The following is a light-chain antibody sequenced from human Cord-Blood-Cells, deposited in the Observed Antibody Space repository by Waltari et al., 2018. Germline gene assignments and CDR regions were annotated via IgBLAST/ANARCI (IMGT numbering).Light chain of an antibody. V-gene: IGLV2-23*01. CDR3: CSYAGSSTFYV. J-gene: IGLJ1*01. CDR2: EGS. Sequence: QSALTQPASVSGSPGQSITISCTGTSSDVGRYNLVSCYQQHPGKAPKLMIYEGSKRPSGVSNRFSGSKSGNTASLTISGLQAEDEADYYCCSYAGSSTFYVFGTGTKVTVL. CDR1: SSDVGRYNL.